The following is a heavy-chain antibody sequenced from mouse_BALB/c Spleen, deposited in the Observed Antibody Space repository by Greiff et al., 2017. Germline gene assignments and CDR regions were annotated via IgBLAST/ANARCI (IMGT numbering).Heavy chain of an antibody. CDR2: INPNNGGT. J-gene: IGHJ4*01. Sequence: EVKVVESGPELVKPGASVKIPCKASGYTFTDYNMDWVKQSHGKSLEWIGDINPNNGGTIYNQKFKGKATLTVDKSSSTAYMELRSLTSEDSAVYYCARGNGDYAMDYWGQGTSVTVSS. V-gene: IGHV1-18*01. CDR1: GYTFTDYN. CDR3: ARGNGDYAMDY.